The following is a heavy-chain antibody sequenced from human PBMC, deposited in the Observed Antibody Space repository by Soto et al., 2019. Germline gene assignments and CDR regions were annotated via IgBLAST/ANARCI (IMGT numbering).Heavy chain of an antibody. Sequence: EVQLVESGGGLIQPGGSLRLSCAASGFTVSSNYMSWVRQAPGKGLEWVSVIYSGGSTYYADSVKGRFTISRDNSKNTLYLQMNSLRAEDTAVYYCARAPRYSSGWPLPFDYWGQGTLVTVSS. J-gene: IGHJ4*02. D-gene: IGHD6-19*01. CDR1: GFTVSSNY. V-gene: IGHV3-53*01. CDR3: ARAPRYSSGWPLPFDY. CDR2: IYSGGST.